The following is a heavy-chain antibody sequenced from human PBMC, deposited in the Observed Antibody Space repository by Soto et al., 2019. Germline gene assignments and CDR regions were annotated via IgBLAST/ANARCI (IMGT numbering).Heavy chain of an antibody. J-gene: IGHJ6*02. CDR3: VRQGFGRLYGLVDV. V-gene: IGHV4-59*08. CDR2: IDSSGGT. D-gene: IGHD3-10*01. CDR1: DDSSSSYK. Sequence: SETLSLTCTVSDDSSSSYKWSWIRQPPGRRLEWIGYIDSSGGTSYNPSLQSRVTISVDTSAKQFSLKLSSVTAADTAVYYCVRQGFGRLYGLVDVWGQGTTVPSP.